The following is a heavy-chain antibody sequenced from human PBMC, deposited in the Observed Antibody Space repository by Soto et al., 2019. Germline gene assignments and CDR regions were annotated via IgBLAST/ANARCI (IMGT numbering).Heavy chain of an antibody. CDR3: ARLQGDCSGISCYRPYFDY. Sequence: GESLKISCKGSGYSFTSYWIGWVRQMPGQGLEWMGIIYPGDSDTIYSPSFQGQVSISADRSIKTAYLQWTSLKASDTAMYFCARLQGDCSGISCYRPYFDYWGQGSLVTVSS. V-gene: IGHV5-51*01. CDR1: GYSFTSYW. J-gene: IGHJ4*02. CDR2: IYPGDSDT. D-gene: IGHD2-2*01.